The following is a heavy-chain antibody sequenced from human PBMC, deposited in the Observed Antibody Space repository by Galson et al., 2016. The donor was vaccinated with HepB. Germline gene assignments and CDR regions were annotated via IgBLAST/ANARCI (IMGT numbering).Heavy chain of an antibody. CDR1: GFTFSTYG. V-gene: IGHV3-33*01. CDR2: IWADGSEK. Sequence: SLRLSCAASGFTFSTYGMHWVRQAPGKGLDWVAVIWADGSEKYYADSVQGRFTISRDSSKNTLYLQRNSLRAEDTAVYYCARGAGYLDHWGQGTQVTVAS. J-gene: IGHJ4*02. CDR3: ARGAGYLDH. D-gene: IGHD6-13*01.